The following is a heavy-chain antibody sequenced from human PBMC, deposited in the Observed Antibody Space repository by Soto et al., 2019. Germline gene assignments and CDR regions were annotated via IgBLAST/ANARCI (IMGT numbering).Heavy chain of an antibody. Sequence: KISCQASGYTFTNFWIGWVRQMPGKGLEWMAIIYPSDSDIKYSPSFQGQVTISADRSLSTVYLQWNSLRASDTAIYYCVRREGEQMVRPIENYFDFWGQGALVTVSS. CDR2: IYPSDSDI. V-gene: IGHV5-51*01. CDR3: VRREGEQMVRPIENYFDF. J-gene: IGHJ4*02. D-gene: IGHD2-8*01. CDR1: GYTFTNFW.